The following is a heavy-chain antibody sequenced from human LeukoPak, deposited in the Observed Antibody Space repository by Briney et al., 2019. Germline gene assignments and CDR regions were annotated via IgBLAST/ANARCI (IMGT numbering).Heavy chain of an antibody. D-gene: IGHD5/OR15-5a*01. Sequence: SETLSLTCTVSGGSISSYYWSWIRQPPGKGLEWIGYIYYRGSTNYNPSLKSRVTISVDTSKNQFSLKLSSVTAADTAVYYCARGVYARVDYWGQGTLVTVSS. V-gene: IGHV4-59*01. CDR1: GGSISSYY. CDR3: ARGVYARVDY. CDR2: IYYRGST. J-gene: IGHJ4*02.